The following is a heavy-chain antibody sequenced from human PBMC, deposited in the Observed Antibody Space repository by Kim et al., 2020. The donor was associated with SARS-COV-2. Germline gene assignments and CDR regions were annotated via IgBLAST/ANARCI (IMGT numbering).Heavy chain of an antibody. CDR1: GGTFSSYA. J-gene: IGHJ4*02. V-gene: IGHV1-69*13. Sequence: SVKVSCKASGGTFSSYAISWVRQAPGKGLEWMGGIIPIFGRANYAQKFQVRVTITADESTSTAYMELSSLRSEDTAVYYFASSPYSSGYRYFDYWGQGTLVTVSS. CDR2: IIPIFGRA. D-gene: IGHD3-22*01. CDR3: ASSPYSSGYRYFDY.